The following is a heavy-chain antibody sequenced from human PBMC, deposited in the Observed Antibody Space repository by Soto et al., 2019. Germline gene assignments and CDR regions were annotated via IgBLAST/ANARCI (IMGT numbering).Heavy chain of an antibody. V-gene: IGHV1-24*01. CDR3: AIFDSSGYWSRFDY. D-gene: IGHD3-22*01. CDR1: GYTLTELS. J-gene: IGHJ4*02. Sequence: GASVKVSCKVSGYTLTELSMHWVRQAPGKGLEWMGGFDPEDGETIYAQKFQGRVTMTEDTSTDTAYMELSSLRSEDTAVYYCAIFDSSGYWSRFDYWGPGTLDTVSS. CDR2: FDPEDGET.